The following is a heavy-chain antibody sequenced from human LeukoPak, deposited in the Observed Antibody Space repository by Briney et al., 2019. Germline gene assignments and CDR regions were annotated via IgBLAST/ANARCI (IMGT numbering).Heavy chain of an antibody. V-gene: IGHV3-11*01. D-gene: IGHD3-22*01. CDR1: GFIFSDYY. CDR3: ARDFYYDSSGYLYYYYYMDV. J-gene: IGHJ6*03. Sequence: PGGSLRLSCAASGFIFSDYYMGWIRQAPGKGLEWVSYISSSGPTIYYADSVKGRFTISRDNAKNSLYLQMNSLRAEDTAVYYCARDFYYDSSGYLYYYYYMDVWGKGTTVTVSS. CDR2: ISSSGPTI.